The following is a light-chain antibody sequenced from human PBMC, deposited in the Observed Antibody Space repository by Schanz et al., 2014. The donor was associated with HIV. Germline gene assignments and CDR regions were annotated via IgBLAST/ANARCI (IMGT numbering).Light chain of an antibody. Sequence: EIVLTQSPGTLSLSPGERATLSCRASQSVSSNLAWYQQKPGQAPRLLIYGASTRATGIPARFSGSGSGTDFTLTISRVEPEDYAVYYCQQYGSSWTFGQGTKVEIK. V-gene: IGKV3-20*01. J-gene: IGKJ1*01. CDR1: QSVSSN. CDR2: GAS. CDR3: QQYGSSWT.